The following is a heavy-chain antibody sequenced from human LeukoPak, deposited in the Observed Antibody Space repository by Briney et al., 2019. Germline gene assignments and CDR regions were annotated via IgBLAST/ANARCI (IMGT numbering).Heavy chain of an antibody. J-gene: IGHJ4*02. CDR1: GFTFSSYA. CDR2: ISGGGIGT. V-gene: IGHV3-23*01. D-gene: IGHD3-10*01. Sequence: GGSLRLSCAASGFTFSSYAMSWVRQAPEKGLEWVAYISGGGIGTYYADAVKGRFTISRDNSKNTMYVQMNSLRDDDTAVYFCAKGSGSGTHLPSARFDYWGQGTTVTVSS. CDR3: AKGSGSGTHLPSARFDY.